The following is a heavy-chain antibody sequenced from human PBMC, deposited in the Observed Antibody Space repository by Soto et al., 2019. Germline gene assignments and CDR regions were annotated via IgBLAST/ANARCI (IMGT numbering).Heavy chain of an antibody. V-gene: IGHV1-46*01. CDR2: VNPSGGST. D-gene: IGHD3-22*01. CDR1: GYTFTSYY. Sequence: ASVKVSCKASGYTFTSYYMHWVRQAPGQGLEWMGIVNPSGGSTSYAQKFQGRVTMTRDTSTSTVYMELSSLRSEDTAVYYCARDLSTHYYDGSGYYGISLAYWGQGTLVTVSS. CDR3: ARDLSTHYYDGSGYYGISLAY. J-gene: IGHJ4*02.